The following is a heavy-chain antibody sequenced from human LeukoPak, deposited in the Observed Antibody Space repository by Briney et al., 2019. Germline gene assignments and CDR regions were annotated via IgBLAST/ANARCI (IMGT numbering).Heavy chain of an antibody. Sequence: PSETLSLTCTVSGGSISSYYWSWIRQPPGKGLQWIGYIYYSGSTNYNPSLKSRVTISVDTSKNQFSLKLSSVTAADTAVFYCARVRGYSYGSDAFDIWGQRTMVTVSS. CDR3: ARVRGYSYGSDAFDI. CDR2: IYYSGST. V-gene: IGHV4-59*01. D-gene: IGHD5-18*01. J-gene: IGHJ3*02. CDR1: GGSISSYY.